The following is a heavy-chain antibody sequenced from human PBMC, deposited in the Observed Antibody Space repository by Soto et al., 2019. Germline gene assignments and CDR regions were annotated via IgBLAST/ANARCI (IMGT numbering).Heavy chain of an antibody. Sequence: QVQLVQSGAEVKKPGASVKVSCKASGYTFTSYGISWVRQAPGQGLEWMGWISAYNGNTNYAQKLQGRVTMTTDTSPSTAYMELRSLRSDDTAVYYCARDRPTVTTGYYYYGMDVWGQGTTVTVSS. V-gene: IGHV1-18*04. CDR2: ISAYNGNT. J-gene: IGHJ6*02. CDR1: GYTFTSYG. D-gene: IGHD4-17*01. CDR3: ARDRPTVTTGYYYYGMDV.